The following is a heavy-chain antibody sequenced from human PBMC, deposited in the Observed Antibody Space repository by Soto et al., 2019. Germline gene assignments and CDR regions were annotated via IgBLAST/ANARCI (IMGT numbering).Heavy chain of an antibody. D-gene: IGHD3-22*01. CDR3: ARGRTVRNYADDSSDYFYFFDY. CDR1: GDSISTFY. Sequence: SETLSLTCAVSGDSISTFYWGWMRQSPGKELEWIGYVYYTGSTNYNPSLKSRVTISVDRSKNQFSLKLTSANAADTAVYYCARGRTVRNYADDSSDYFYFFDYWGQGTQVTVSS. CDR2: VYYTGST. V-gene: IGHV4-59*01. J-gene: IGHJ4*02.